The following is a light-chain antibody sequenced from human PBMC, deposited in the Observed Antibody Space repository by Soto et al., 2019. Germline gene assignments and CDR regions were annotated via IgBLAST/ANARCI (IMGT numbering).Light chain of an antibody. Sequence: QSALTQPPSVSGSPGQSVTISCTGTSSDVGSYYRVSWYQQSPGTAPKLMIYEVSNRPSGVPDRFSGSKSGNTASLTISGLQAEDEDEYYCSSYTSSSTYVFGTGTKLTVL. V-gene: IGLV2-18*02. CDR3: SSYTSSSTYV. CDR2: EVS. CDR1: SSDVGSYYR. J-gene: IGLJ1*01.